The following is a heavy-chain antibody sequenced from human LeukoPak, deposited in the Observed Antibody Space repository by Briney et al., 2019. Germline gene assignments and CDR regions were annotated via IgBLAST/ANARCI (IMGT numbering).Heavy chain of an antibody. Sequence: ASMKVSCKASGFTFTTSAVQWVRQARGQRLEWIGWIVVGSGNTNYAQKFQERVTITRDMSTSTVYMDLSSQRSEDTAVYYCAAASNYYDRSNYYSYAMDVWGQGTTVTVSS. CDR2: IVVGSGNT. CDR1: GFTFTTSA. CDR3: AAASNYYDRSNYYSYAMDV. V-gene: IGHV1-58*01. J-gene: IGHJ6*02. D-gene: IGHD3-22*01.